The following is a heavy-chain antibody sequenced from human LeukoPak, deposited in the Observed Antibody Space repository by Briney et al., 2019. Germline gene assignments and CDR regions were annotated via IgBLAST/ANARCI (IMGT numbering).Heavy chain of an antibody. CDR3: ARGISLGSGWYRD. CDR2: INHSGST. V-gene: IGHV4-34*01. J-gene: IGHJ4*02. Sequence: SETLSLTCAVYGGSFSGYYWSWIRQPPGKGLERIGEINHSGSTNYNPSLKSRVTISVDTSKNQFSLKLSSVTAADTAVYYCARGISLGSGWYRDWGQGTLVTVSS. D-gene: IGHD6-19*01. CDR1: GGSFSGYY.